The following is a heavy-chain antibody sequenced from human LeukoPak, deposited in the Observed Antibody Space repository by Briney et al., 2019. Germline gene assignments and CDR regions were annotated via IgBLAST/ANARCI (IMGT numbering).Heavy chain of an antibody. D-gene: IGHD6-25*01. CDR3: ARRPAEGYFDY. V-gene: IGHV4-59*01. J-gene: IGHJ4*02. Sequence: SETLSLTCTVSGGSISSYYWSWIRQPPGKGLEWIGYIYYSGSTNYNPSLKSRVTISVDTSKNQLSLKLSSVTAADTAVYYCARRPAEGYFDYWGQGTLVTVSS. CDR2: IYYSGST. CDR1: GGSISSYY.